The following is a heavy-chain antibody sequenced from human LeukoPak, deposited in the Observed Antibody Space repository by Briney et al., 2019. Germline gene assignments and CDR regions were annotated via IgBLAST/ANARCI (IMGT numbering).Heavy chain of an antibody. V-gene: IGHV1-69*13. D-gene: IGHD3-10*01. CDR3: ARANYYGSGSYSFGLDY. J-gene: IGHJ4*02. CDR2: IIPIFGTA. CDR1: GGTFSSYA. Sequence: SVKVSCKASGGTFSSYAISWVRQAPGQGLEWMGGIIPIFGTANYAQKFQGRVTITADESASTAYMELSSLRSEDTAVYYCARANYYGSGSYSFGLDYWGQGTLVTVSS.